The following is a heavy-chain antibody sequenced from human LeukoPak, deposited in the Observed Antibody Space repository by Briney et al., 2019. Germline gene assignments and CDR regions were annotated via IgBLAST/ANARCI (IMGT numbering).Heavy chain of an antibody. Sequence: GGSLRLSCAASGFTFSNYGMHWVRQAPGKGLEWVAVIWYDGTNKHYGDSVKGRFTISRDNSKNTVFLQMNSLRAEDMALYYCAKESYCSSTSCPFDYWGQGTLVTVSS. CDR3: AKESYCSSTSCPFDY. CDR1: GFTFSNYG. J-gene: IGHJ4*02. CDR2: IWYDGTNK. V-gene: IGHV3-33*03. D-gene: IGHD2-2*01.